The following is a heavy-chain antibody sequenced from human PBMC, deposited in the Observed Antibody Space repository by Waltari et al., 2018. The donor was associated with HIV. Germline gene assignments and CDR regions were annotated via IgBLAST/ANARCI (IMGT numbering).Heavy chain of an antibody. CDR3: ASLGIGYCSSTSCYTGGRGDY. D-gene: IGHD2-2*02. V-gene: IGHV4-39*07. J-gene: IGHJ4*02. Sequence: QLQLQESGPGLVKPSETLSLTCTVSGGSISSSSYYWGWIRQPPGTGPEWIGSIYYSGSTYYNPSLKSRVTISVDTSKNQFSLKLSSVTAADTAVYYCASLGIGYCSSTSCYTGGRGDYWGQGTLVTVSS. CDR2: IYYSGST. CDR1: GGSISSSSYY.